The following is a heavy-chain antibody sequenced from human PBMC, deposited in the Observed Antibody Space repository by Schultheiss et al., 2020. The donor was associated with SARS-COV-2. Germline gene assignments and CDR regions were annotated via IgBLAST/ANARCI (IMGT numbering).Heavy chain of an antibody. Sequence: GESLKISCAASGFTFSSYGMHWVRQAPGKGLEWVAVIWYDGSNKYYADSVKGRFTISRDNSKNTLYLQMNSLRAEDTALYYCAKASDYDFWSGYLGSYWGQGTLVTVSS. J-gene: IGHJ4*02. CDR1: GFTFSSYG. V-gene: IGHV3-30*02. D-gene: IGHD3-3*01. CDR3: AKASDYDFWSGYLGSY. CDR2: IWYDGSNK.